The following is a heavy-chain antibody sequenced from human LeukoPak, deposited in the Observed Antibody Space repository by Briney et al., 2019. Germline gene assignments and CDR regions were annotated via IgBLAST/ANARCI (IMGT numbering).Heavy chain of an antibody. CDR1: GGSFSDYY. CDR2: INHSRST. V-gene: IGHV4-34*01. D-gene: IGHD3-3*01. Sequence: PSETLSLTCAVYGGSFSDYYWSWIRQPPGKGLEWIGEINHSRSTNYNPSLKSRVTISVDTSKNQFSLKLSSVTAADTAVYYCARVPGDFWSGYSHFDYWGQGTLVTVSS. CDR3: ARVPGDFWSGYSHFDY. J-gene: IGHJ4*02.